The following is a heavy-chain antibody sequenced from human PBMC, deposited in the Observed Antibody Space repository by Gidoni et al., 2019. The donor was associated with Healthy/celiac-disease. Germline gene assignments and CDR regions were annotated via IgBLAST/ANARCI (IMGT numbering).Heavy chain of an antibody. CDR1: GFPFSSYW. Sequence: EVQLVESGGGLVQPGGSLRLSCAASGFPFSSYWMSWVRQAPGKGLEWVANIKQDGSEKYYVDSVKGRFTISRDNAKNSLYLQMNSLRAEDTAVYYCARWGIAARHGWFDPWGQGTLVTVSS. V-gene: IGHV3-7*01. CDR2: IKQDGSEK. J-gene: IGHJ5*02. CDR3: ARWGIAARHGWFDP. D-gene: IGHD6-6*01.